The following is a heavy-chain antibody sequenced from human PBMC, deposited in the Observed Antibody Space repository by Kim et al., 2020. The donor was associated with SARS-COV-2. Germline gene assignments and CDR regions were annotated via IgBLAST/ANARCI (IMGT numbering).Heavy chain of an antibody. CDR1: GGTYSSYA. Sequence: SVKVSCKASGGTYSSYAISWVRQAPGQGLEWMGGIIPIFGTANYAQKFQGRVTITADESTSTAYMELSSLRSEDTAVYYCARAPHGDSSTPYDYWGQGTLVTVSS. J-gene: IGHJ4*02. D-gene: IGHD4-17*01. CDR2: IIPIFGTA. CDR3: ARAPHGDSSTPYDY. V-gene: IGHV1-69*13.